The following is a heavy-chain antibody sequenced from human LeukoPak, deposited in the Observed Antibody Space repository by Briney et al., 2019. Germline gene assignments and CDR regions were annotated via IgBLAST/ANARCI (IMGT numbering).Heavy chain of an antibody. D-gene: IGHD1-26*01. CDR2: IYSGGST. J-gene: IGHJ4*02. Sequence: PGGSLRLSCAASGFTVSSNYMSWVRQAPGKGLEWVLVIYSGGSTYYADSVKGRFTISRDNSKNTLNLQMNSLRAEDTAVYYCAKDRDWELIFDYWGQGTLVTVSS. V-gene: IGHV3-53*05. CDR3: AKDRDWELIFDY. CDR1: GFTVSSNY.